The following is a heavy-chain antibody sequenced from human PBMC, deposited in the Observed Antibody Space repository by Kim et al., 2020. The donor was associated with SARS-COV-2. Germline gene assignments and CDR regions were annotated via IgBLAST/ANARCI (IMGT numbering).Heavy chain of an antibody. D-gene: IGHD3-3*01. CDR2: IRSNANDHAT. V-gene: IGHV3-73*01. J-gene: IGHJ4*02. Sequence: GESLKISCATAGFTFSGSAIHWVRQASGKGLEWVGRIRSNANDHATDYAPSVKGRFTFSRNDSQSTAYLQMNSLKTDDTAVYYCITIIGVVYKWGQGTLV. CDR3: ITIIGVVYK. CDR1: GFTFSGSA.